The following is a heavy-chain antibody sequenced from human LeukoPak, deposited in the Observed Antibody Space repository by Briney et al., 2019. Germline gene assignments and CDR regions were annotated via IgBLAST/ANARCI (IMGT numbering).Heavy chain of an antibody. CDR1: GFTFSSYS. V-gene: IGHV3-48*01. CDR2: ISSSSSTI. Sequence: GGSLRLSCAASGFTFSSYSMNWVRQAPGKGLEWVSYISSSSSTIYYADSVKGRFTISRDNAKNSLYLQMNSLRAEATAVYYCARDKHYDFWSGYYTYGDAFDIWGQGTMVTVSS. CDR3: ARDKHYDFWSGYYTYGDAFDI. D-gene: IGHD3-3*01. J-gene: IGHJ3*02.